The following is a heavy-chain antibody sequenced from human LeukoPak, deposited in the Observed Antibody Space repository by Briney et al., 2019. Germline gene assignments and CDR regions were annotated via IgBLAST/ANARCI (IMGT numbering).Heavy chain of an antibody. CDR3: ASSERYYYDSSGLGIN. CDR2: FDPEDGET. Sequence: ASVKVSCKVSGYTLTALSMHWVRQAPGKGLEWMGGFDPEDGETIYAQRFQGRVTMTEDTSTDTAYMELSSLRSEDTAVYYCASSERYYYDSSGLGINWGQGTLVTVSS. V-gene: IGHV1-24*01. CDR1: GYTLTALS. D-gene: IGHD3-22*01. J-gene: IGHJ4*02.